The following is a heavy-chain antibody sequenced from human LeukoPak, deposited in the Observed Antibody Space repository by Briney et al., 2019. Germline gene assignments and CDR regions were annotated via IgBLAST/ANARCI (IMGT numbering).Heavy chain of an antibody. CDR3: ARGLGYSYATEY. J-gene: IGHJ4*02. Sequence: SETLSLTCAVSGGSISSGGYSWSWIRQPPGKGLEWIGYIYHSGSTYYNPSLKSRVTISVDRSKNQFSLKLSSVTAADTAVYYCARGLGYSYATEYWGQGTLVTVSP. V-gene: IGHV4-30-2*01. CDR1: GGSISSGGYS. CDR2: IYHSGST. D-gene: IGHD5-18*01.